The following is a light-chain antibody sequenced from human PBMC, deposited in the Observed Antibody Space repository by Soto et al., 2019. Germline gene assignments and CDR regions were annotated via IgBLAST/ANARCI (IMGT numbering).Light chain of an antibody. CDR1: QGISTW. Sequence: DMQMTQSPSVWSASVGCMGSIAGLASQGISTWVVWYQQKPGAAPKLLIHSSSNLQSGVPSRFSGSGSGTDFTLTISSLQSDDFAVYYCQQYNNWPPTFGPGTKVDIK. CDR3: QQYNNWPPT. V-gene: IGKV1-12*01. J-gene: IGKJ3*01. CDR2: SSS.